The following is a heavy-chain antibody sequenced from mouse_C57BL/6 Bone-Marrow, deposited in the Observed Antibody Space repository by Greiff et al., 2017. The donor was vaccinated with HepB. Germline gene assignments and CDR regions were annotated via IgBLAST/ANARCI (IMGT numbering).Heavy chain of an antibody. CDR3: ARRYYYGSRGDFDY. J-gene: IGHJ2*01. CDR1: GYTFTSYW. D-gene: IGHD1-1*01. CDR2: IDPSDSYT. V-gene: IGHV1-69*01. Sequence: VQLQQPGAELVMPGASVKLSCKASGYTFTSYWMHWVKQRPGQGLEWIGEIDPSDSYTNYNQKFKGKSTLTVDKSSSTAYMQLSSLTSEDSAVYYCARRYYYGSRGDFDYWGQGTTLTVSS.